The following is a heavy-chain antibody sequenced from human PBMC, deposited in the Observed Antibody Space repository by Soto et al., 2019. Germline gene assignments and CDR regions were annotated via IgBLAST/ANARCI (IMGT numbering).Heavy chain of an antibody. Sequence: QVQLVESGGGVVQPGKSLRLSCAASGFTFSSYGLHWVRQAPGKGLEWVAVISYDGSEKYYADSVKGRFSISKDTSKNTLYLQMDSLRADDTAVYYCARSPVAARFDYWGQGTLVTVSS. J-gene: IGHJ4*02. CDR1: GFTFSSYG. CDR3: ARSPVAARFDY. D-gene: IGHD6-19*01. V-gene: IGHV3-30-3*01. CDR2: ISYDGSEK.